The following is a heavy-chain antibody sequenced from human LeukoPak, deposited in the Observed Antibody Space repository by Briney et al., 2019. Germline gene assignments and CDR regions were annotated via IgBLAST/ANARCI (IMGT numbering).Heavy chain of an antibody. D-gene: IGHD3-22*01. CDR2: IYYSGST. Sequence: SETLSLTCTVSGGSISSYYWSWIRQPPGKGLEWIGYIYYSGSTNYDPSLKSRVTISVDTSKNQFSLKLSSVTAADTAVYYCARAGRIVVDNWFDPWGQGTLVTVSS. V-gene: IGHV4-59*01. J-gene: IGHJ5*02. CDR3: ARAGRIVVDNWFDP. CDR1: GGSISSYY.